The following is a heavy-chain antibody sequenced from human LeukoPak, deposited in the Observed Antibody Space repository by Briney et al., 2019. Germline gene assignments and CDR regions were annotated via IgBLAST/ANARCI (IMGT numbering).Heavy chain of an antibody. CDR3: ARGGQYYYDTLVSMDV. D-gene: IGHD3-22*01. V-gene: IGHV4-59*01. J-gene: IGHJ6*03. CDR2: IYYSGST. CDR1: GGSISSYY. Sequence: PSETLSLTCTVSGGSISSYYWSWIRQPPGKGLEWIGYIYYSGSTNYNPSLKIRVTISVDTSKNQFSLKLSSVTAADTAVYYCARGGQYYYDTLVSMDVWGKGTTVSVSS.